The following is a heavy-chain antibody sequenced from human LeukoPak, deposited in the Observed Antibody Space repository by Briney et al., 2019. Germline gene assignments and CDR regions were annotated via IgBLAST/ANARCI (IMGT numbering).Heavy chain of an antibody. D-gene: IGHD1-1*01. Sequence: GESLKISCKGSGYSFTSYWIGWVRQMPGKGLEWMGIIYPGDSDTRYSPSFQGQVTISADKSISTAFLQWSSLKASDTAMYFCARAPNWNLVYFDSWGQGLLVTVSS. CDR3: ARAPNWNLVYFDS. CDR2: IYPGDSDT. J-gene: IGHJ4*02. CDR1: GYSFTSYW. V-gene: IGHV5-51*01.